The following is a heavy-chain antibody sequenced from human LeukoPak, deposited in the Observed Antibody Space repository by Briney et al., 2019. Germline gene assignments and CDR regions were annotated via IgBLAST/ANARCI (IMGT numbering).Heavy chain of an antibody. CDR1: GFSFSRYN. V-gene: IGHV3-48*03. Sequence: GGSLRLSCAASGFSFSRYNMNWVRQAPGKGLEWVAYISTTGTTIYYADSVKGRFTISRDNAKNSLYLQMNRLRADDTAVYYCARDRPGYTSSWYSPFDYWGQGTLVTVSS. J-gene: IGHJ4*02. D-gene: IGHD6-13*01. CDR2: ISTTGTTI. CDR3: ARDRPGYTSSWYSPFDY.